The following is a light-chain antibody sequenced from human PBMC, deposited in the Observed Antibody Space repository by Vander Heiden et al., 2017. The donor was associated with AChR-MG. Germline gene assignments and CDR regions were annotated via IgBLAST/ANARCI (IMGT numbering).Light chain of an antibody. V-gene: IGKV3-20*01. Sequence: EIVLTQSPGTLSLSPGERVTLSCRASQSVRSSDLAWYQQKPGQTPRLLIYGASTRATGIPDRFRGSGSGTDFTLTISRLEPDDFAVYYCQHDGHSSRTFGQGTRVEIK. J-gene: IGKJ1*01. CDR3: QHDGHSSRT. CDR1: QSVRSSD. CDR2: GAS.